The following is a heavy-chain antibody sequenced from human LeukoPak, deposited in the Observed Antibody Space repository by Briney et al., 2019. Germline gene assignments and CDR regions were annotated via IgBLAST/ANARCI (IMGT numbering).Heavy chain of an antibody. J-gene: IGHJ5*02. CDR3: VRDDYGDYTRRFDP. D-gene: IGHD4-17*01. Sequence: PSETLSLTCTVSGGSISSSRYYWGWIRQPPGKGLEWIASISYSGSSYYNPSLKSRVTISVDTSKNQVSLQLSSVTAADTAVYYCVRDDYGDYTRRFDPRGQGTLVTVSS. V-gene: IGHV4-39*07. CDR1: GGSISSSRYY. CDR2: ISYSGSS.